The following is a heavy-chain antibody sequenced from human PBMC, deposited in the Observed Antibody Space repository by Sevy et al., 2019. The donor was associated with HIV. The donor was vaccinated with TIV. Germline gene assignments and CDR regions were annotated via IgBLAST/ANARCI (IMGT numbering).Heavy chain of an antibody. J-gene: IGHJ3*02. V-gene: IGHV4-4*07. CDR3: ARGLGFDI. Sequence: SETLSLTCTVSGGSIGSHYWSWIRQPAGKGLEWLGRIYKSGSANYNPSLKSRVTMSIDTSKDHFSLKLSSVTAADTAVYYCARGLGFDIWGQRTMVTVSS. CDR1: GGSIGSHY. CDR2: IYKSGSA. D-gene: IGHD3-10*01.